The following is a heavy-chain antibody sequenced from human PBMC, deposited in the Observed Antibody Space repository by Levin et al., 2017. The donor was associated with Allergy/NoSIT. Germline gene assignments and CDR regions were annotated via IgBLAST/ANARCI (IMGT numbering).Heavy chain of an antibody. D-gene: IGHD3-16*01. J-gene: IGHJ4*02. Sequence: LSLTCVASGFTFEAYGMHWVRQAPGKGLEWVSGILWKSGNIGYADSVTGRFTISRDNAKHSLYLQMNNLRIEDTALYYCARDLGSVTAALGYWGQGTLVAVAS. CDR1: GFTFEAYG. CDR2: ILWKSGNI. CDR3: ARDLGSVTAALGY. V-gene: IGHV3-9*01.